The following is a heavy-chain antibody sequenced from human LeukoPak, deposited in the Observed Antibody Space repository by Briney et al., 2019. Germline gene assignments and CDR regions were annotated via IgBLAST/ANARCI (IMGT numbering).Heavy chain of an antibody. V-gene: IGHV4-4*07. CDR1: CGSISSYY. Sequence: ASETLSLTCTVSCGSISSYYWSWIRQPSGKGLEWIGRIYTSGSTNYNPSLKSRVTMSVDTSKNQFSLKLSSVTAADTAVYYCARNKGYCSSTSCSPFDYWGQGTLVTVSS. CDR3: ARNKGYCSSTSCSPFDY. D-gene: IGHD2-2*01. CDR2: IYTSGST. J-gene: IGHJ4*02.